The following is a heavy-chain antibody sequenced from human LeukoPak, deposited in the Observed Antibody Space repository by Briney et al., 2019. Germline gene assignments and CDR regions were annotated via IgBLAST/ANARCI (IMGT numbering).Heavy chain of an antibody. V-gene: IGHV3-53*01. CDR1: GFTVSSNY. J-gene: IGHJ4*02. CDR3: ARDRSGIAAAGTGFDY. D-gene: IGHD6-13*01. CDR2: IYSGGST. Sequence: GGSLRLSCAASGFTVSSNYMSWVRQAPGKGLEWVSVIYSGGSTNYADSVKGRFSISRDTSKNMLYLQMNSLRAEDTAVYYCARDRSGIAAAGTGFDYWGQGTLVTVSS.